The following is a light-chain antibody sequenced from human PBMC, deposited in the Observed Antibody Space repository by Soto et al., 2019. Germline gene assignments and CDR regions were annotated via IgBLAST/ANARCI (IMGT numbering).Light chain of an antibody. CDR2: DAS. Sequence: DIQMNRSPSTLIASVGDRVTITCRASQSISSWLAWYQQKPGKAPKLLIYDASSLESGVPSRFSGSGSGTEVTLTISSLQPDDFATYYCQQYNSYSWTFGQGTKVEIK. CDR3: QQYNSYSWT. CDR1: QSISSW. V-gene: IGKV1-5*01. J-gene: IGKJ1*01.